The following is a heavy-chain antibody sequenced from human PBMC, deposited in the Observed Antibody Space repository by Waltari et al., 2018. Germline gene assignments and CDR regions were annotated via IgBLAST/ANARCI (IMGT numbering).Heavy chain of an antibody. CDR2: IMTDGREE. Sequence: EVQLVESGGGLVQPGGSLRPSCAASGFTLRNYWMSWVRQAPGKGPEWVANIMTDGREEYYVDSVRGRFTISRDNAKNSLYLQMNSLRPEDTAVYYCVRDQWFAFDIWGQGTMVTVSS. J-gene: IGHJ3*02. CDR1: GFTLRNYW. V-gene: IGHV3-7*01. D-gene: IGHD3-22*01. CDR3: VRDQWFAFDI.